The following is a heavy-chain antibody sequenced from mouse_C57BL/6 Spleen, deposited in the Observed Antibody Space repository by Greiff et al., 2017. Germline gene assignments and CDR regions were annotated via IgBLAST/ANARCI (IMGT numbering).Heavy chain of an antibody. CDR1: GYTFTSYW. J-gene: IGHJ2*01. CDR2: IHPNSGST. V-gene: IGHV1-64*01. Sequence: QVHVKQPGAELVKPGASVKLSCKASGYTFTSYWMHWVKQRPGQGLEWIGMIHPNSGSTNYNAKFKSKATLTVDKSSSTASMQLSSLTSEYSAVYYCARWSYDFDYWGQGTTLTVSS. D-gene: IGHD2-12*01. CDR3: ARWSYDFDY.